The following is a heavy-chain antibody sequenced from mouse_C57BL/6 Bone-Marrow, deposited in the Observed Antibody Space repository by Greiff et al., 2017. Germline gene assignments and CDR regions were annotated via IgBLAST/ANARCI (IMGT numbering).Heavy chain of an antibody. CDR1: GFTFSDYY. Sequence: EVHLVESEGGLVQPGSSMKLSCTASGFTFSDYYMAWVRQVPEKGLEWVANINYDGSSTYYLDSLKSRFIISRANAKNILYLQMSMLKSEDTATYYCARGGGGLRREGYYFDYWGQGTTRTVSS. D-gene: IGHD2-4*01. J-gene: IGHJ2*01. CDR2: INYDGSST. CDR3: ARGGGGLRREGYYFDY. V-gene: IGHV5-16*01.